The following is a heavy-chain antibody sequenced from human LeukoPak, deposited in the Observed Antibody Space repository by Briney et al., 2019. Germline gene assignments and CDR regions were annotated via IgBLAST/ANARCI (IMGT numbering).Heavy chain of an antibody. CDR3: AGSDYPSPYYLDY. D-gene: IGHD4-17*01. Sequence: SETLSLTCAVYGGSFSGYYWSWIRQPPGKGLEWIGEINHSGSTNYNPSLKSRVTISVDTSKNQFSLKLSSVTAADTAVYYCAGSDYPSPYYLDYWGQGTLVTVSS. CDR1: GGSFSGYY. V-gene: IGHV4-34*01. CDR2: INHSGST. J-gene: IGHJ4*02.